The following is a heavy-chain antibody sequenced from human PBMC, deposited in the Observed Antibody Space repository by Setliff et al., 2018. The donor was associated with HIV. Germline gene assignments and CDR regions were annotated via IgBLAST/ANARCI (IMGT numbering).Heavy chain of an antibody. CDR3: ASDPKHRSSGDLEY. J-gene: IGHJ4*02. CDR2: INHSGST. Sequence: SETLSLTCAVYGEAFSGYYWSWISQPPGEGLEWIGEINHSGSTNYNPSLKSRVTISVDTSKNQFSLKLTSVSAADTAVYYCASDPKHRSSGDLEYWGQGTLFTVSS. V-gene: IGHV4-34*01. D-gene: IGHD3-22*01. CDR1: GEAFSGYY.